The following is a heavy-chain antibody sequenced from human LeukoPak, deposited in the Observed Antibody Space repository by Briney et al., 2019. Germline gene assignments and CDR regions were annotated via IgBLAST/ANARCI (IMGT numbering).Heavy chain of an antibody. CDR1: GFTFSSYS. V-gene: IGHV3-21*01. D-gene: IGHD6-19*01. Sequence: GGSLRLPCAASGFTFSSYSMNWVRQAPGKGLEWVSSISSSSSYIYYADSVKGRFTISRDNAKNSLYLQMNSLRAEDTAVYYCARDISGWFYFDYWGQGTLVTVSS. CDR3: ARDISGWFYFDY. CDR2: ISSSSSYI. J-gene: IGHJ4*02.